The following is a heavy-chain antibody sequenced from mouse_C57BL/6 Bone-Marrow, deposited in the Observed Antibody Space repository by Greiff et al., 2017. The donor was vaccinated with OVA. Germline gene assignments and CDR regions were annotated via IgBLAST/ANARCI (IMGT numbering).Heavy chain of an antibody. CDR3: ARPSYGSSLDY. D-gene: IGHD1-1*01. Sequence: QVQLQQSGAELVKPGASVKLSCKASGYTFTSYWMHWVKQRPGQGLEWIGMIHPNSGSTNYNEKFKSKATLTVDKSSSTAYMQLSSLTSEDSAVYYCARPSYGSSLDYWGQGTTLTVSS. V-gene: IGHV1-64*01. J-gene: IGHJ2*01. CDR1: GYTFTSYW. CDR2: IHPNSGST.